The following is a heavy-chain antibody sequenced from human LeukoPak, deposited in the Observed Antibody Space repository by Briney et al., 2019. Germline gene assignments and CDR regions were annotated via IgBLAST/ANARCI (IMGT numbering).Heavy chain of an antibody. Sequence: ASVKVSCKVSGYTLTELSMHWVRQAPGKGLEWMGGFDPEDGETIYAQKFQGRVTMTEDTSTDTAYMELSSLRSEDTAVYYCATGNSRGYLFDYWGKGTLVTVSS. V-gene: IGHV1-24*01. CDR2: FDPEDGET. J-gene: IGHJ4*02. CDR3: ATGNSRGYLFDY. CDR1: GYTLTELS. D-gene: IGHD5-18*01.